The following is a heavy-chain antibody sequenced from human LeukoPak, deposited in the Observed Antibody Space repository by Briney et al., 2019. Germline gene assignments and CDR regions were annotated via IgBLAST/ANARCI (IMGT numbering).Heavy chain of an antibody. Sequence: GGSLRLSCAASGFTFSSYAMHWVRQAPGKGLEWVAVISYDGSNKYYADSVKGRFTISRDNSKNTLYLQMNSLRAEDTAVYYCARDLFSGQVRESMDFDPWGQGTLVTVSS. CDR2: ISYDGSNK. CDR3: ARDLFSGQVRESMDFDP. CDR1: GFTFSSYA. J-gene: IGHJ5*02. V-gene: IGHV3-30-3*01. D-gene: IGHD3-10*01.